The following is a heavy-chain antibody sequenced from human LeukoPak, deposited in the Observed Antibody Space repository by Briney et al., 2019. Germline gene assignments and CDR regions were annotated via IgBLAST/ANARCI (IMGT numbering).Heavy chain of an antibody. V-gene: IGHV1-18*01. D-gene: IGHD6-6*01. CDR1: GYPFTSYG. Sequence: ASVKVSCKASGYPFTSYGISWVRQAPGQGLEWMGWISAYNGNTNYAQKLQGRVTMTTDTSTSTAYMELRSLRSDDTAVYYCARIAAASSFSMSAFDIWGQGTMVTVSS. J-gene: IGHJ3*02. CDR3: ARIAAASSFSMSAFDI. CDR2: ISAYNGNT.